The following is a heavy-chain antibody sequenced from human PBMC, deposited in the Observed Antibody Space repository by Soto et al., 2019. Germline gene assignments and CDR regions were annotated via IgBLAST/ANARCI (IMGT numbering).Heavy chain of an antibody. Sequence: VHLQESGPGLVKPSQTLSLTCTVSGGSVSSGDYHWSWIRQHPGKDLEWIGYTDYSGSTYYNPSHRSRVTISVDTSKNQFSLRLNSVTAADSAVYYCARAIAVTTPWFDPWGQGTLVTVSS. CDR2: TDYSGST. CDR1: GGSVSSGDYH. V-gene: IGHV4-31*03. CDR3: ARAIAVTTPWFDP. J-gene: IGHJ5*02. D-gene: IGHD4-17*01.